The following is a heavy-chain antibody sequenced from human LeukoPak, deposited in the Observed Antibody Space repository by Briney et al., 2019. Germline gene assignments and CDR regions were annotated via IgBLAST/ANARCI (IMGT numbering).Heavy chain of an antibody. CDR2: INGSGDKT. Sequence: GGSLRLSCAASGFTVSSNYMSWVRQAPGKGLEWVSSINGSGDKTYYADSVKGRFTISRDNSKNTLYLQMNSLRAEDTAVYYCAKPARTDYADYWGQGTLVTVSS. CDR1: GFTVSSNY. CDR3: AKPARTDYADY. D-gene: IGHD1-14*01. J-gene: IGHJ4*02. V-gene: IGHV3-23*01.